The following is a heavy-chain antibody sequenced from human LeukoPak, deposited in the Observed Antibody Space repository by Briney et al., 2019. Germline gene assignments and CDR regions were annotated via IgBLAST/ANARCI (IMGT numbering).Heavy chain of an antibody. V-gene: IGHV5-51*01. Sequence: GASLQISCKGSGYTFTSYWIGWVRQMPGKGLEWMGIIYPGDSDTRYSPSFQGQVTISADKSISTAYLQWSSLKASDTAMYYCARQSIVATIRAFDIWGQGTMVTVSS. D-gene: IGHD5-12*01. J-gene: IGHJ3*02. CDR2: IYPGDSDT. CDR1: GYTFTSYW. CDR3: ARQSIVATIRAFDI.